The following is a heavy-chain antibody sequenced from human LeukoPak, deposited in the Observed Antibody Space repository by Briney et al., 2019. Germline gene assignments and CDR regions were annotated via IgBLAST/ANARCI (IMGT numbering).Heavy chain of an antibody. CDR1: GVTFSSYA. D-gene: IGHD4-11*01. V-gene: IGHV3-23*01. Sequence: PGGSLRLSCVASGVTFSSYAMSWVRQAPGKGLEWVSGISGRGGSTYYADSVKGGFTISRDNSKHTLDLQMNSLRAEDTPVSALSKGLQDYRPSWFDPWGQGTLVIVCS. CDR3: SKGLQDYRPSWFDP. J-gene: IGHJ5*02. CDR2: ISGRGGST.